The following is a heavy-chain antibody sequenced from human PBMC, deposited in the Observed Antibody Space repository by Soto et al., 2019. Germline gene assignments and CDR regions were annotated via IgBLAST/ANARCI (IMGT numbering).Heavy chain of an antibody. V-gene: IGHV5-51*01. CDR2: IYPGDSDT. CDR1: GYSFTSYW. D-gene: IGHD6-6*01. J-gene: IGHJ6*03. CDR3: ARHEYSSSSGHYYYYYMDV. Sequence: GESLKISCKGSGYSFTSYWIGWVRQMPGKGLEWMGIIYPGDSDTRYSPSFQGQVTISADKSISTAYLQWSSLKASDTAMYYCARHEYSSSSGHYYYYYMDVWGKGTTVTVSS.